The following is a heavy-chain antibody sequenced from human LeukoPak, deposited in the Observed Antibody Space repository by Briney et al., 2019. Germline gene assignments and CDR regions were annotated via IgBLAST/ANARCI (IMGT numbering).Heavy chain of an antibody. J-gene: IGHJ6*02. V-gene: IGHV5-51*01. CDR2: IYPVDSDT. CDR3: ARLQSSSSRYYYYGMDV. CDR1: GYIFTNYW. Sequence: GESLKISCKGSGYIFTNYWIAWVRQMPGKGLEWMGIIYPVDSDTRYSPSFQGQVTISADKSISTAYLQWSSLKASDTAMYYCARLQSSSSRYYYYGMDVWGQGTTVTVSS. D-gene: IGHD6-6*01.